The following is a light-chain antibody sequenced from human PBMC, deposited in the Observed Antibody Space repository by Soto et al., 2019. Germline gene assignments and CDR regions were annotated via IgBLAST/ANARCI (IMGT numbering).Light chain of an antibody. CDR3: QQSYITPLS. V-gene: IGKV1-39*01. J-gene: IGKJ5*01. CDR2: GAS. CDR1: QNISSY. Sequence: DLPMSLSPGPWSASVGDKVIFTCRASQNISSYLNWYEQKPGKAPKVLIYGASHLQSGVPVRFSGSGSGTDFTLTICRLQPEDFATYYCQQSYITPLSFGEGTRLDIK.